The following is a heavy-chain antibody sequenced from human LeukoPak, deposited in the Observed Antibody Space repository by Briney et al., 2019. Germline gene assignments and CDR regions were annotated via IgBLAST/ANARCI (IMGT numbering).Heavy chain of an antibody. V-gene: IGHV3-7*04. CDR1: GFTFSKFW. Sequence: GGSLRLSCAVSGFTFSKFWMSWVRQAPGRGLEWVANIHPEGNEKYHVESLKGRFTISRDNAKNLLFLQMNGLRVEDTAVYYCARGDDFSGDHWGQGTLVTVSS. CDR2: IHPEGNEK. J-gene: IGHJ4*02. CDR3: ARGDDFSGDH. D-gene: IGHD1-1*01.